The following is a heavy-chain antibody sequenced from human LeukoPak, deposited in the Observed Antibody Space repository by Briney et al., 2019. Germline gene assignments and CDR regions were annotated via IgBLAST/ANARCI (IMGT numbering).Heavy chain of an antibody. CDR1: GFTVSSNS. CDR3: ARVADGYFDF. D-gene: IGHD5-24*01. CDR2: IYSGGTT. J-gene: IGHJ4*02. Sequence: GGSLRLSCAASGFTVSSNSMSWVRQAPGKGLEWVLVIYSGGTTYYPDSVKGRFTISRDNSKNTLYLQMNSLRAEDTAVYYCARVADGYFDFWGQGTLVTVSS. V-gene: IGHV3-53*01.